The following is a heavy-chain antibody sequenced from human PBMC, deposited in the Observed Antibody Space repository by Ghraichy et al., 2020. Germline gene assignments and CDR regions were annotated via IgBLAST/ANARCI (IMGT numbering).Heavy chain of an antibody. D-gene: IGHD3-16*01. CDR1: GFTFSNYG. Sequence: GGSLRLSCAASGFTFSNYGMHWVRQAPGKGLEWVAVVSYDGSNKYYADSVKGRFTISRDNSKNTLYLQMNSLRAEDTAVYYCAKRGDEVNFDYWGQGTLVTVSS. CDR3: AKRGDEVNFDY. J-gene: IGHJ4*02. CDR2: VSYDGSNK. V-gene: IGHV3-30*18.